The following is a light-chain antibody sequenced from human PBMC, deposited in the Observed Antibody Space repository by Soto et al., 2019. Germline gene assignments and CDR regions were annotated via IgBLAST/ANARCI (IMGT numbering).Light chain of an antibody. CDR1: NSDIGIYNY. CDR2: EVY. V-gene: IGLV2-8*01. CDR3: SSYVGNNNLV. Sequence: QSALTQPASVSGSPGQSITISCTGTNSDIGIYNYVSWYQQHPGKAPKVIIYEVYKRPSGVPDRFSGSKSGKTASLTVSGLQADDEADYYCSSYVGNNNLVFGGGTKVTVL. J-gene: IGLJ3*02.